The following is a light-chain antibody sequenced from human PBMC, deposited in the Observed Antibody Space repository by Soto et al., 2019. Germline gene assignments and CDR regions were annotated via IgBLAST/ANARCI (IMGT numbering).Light chain of an antibody. CDR1: QSIITS. CDR3: QHRRT. Sequence: DLQMTQSPSTLSASVGDRVTITCRASQSIITSLAWYQQKPGEAPNLLIYDASSLESGVPSRFSGSGSGTEFTLTITSLHPDDFATYYCQHRRTFGQGTKVEI. CDR2: DAS. J-gene: IGKJ1*01. V-gene: IGKV1-5*01.